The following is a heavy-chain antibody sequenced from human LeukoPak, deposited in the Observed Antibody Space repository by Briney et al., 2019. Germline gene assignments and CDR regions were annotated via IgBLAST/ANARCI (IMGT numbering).Heavy chain of an antibody. CDR1: GFAFSDYG. CDR3: AKSTGYSSGWFDY. D-gene: IGHD6-19*01. Sequence: GGSLRLSCAASGFAFSDYGMHWVRQAPGKGLERVAVISYDGSNKYYADSVKGRFTISRDNSKNTGYLQMNSLRGDDTAVYYCAKSTGYSSGWFDYWGQGTLVTVSS. V-gene: IGHV3-30*18. J-gene: IGHJ4*02. CDR2: ISYDGSNK.